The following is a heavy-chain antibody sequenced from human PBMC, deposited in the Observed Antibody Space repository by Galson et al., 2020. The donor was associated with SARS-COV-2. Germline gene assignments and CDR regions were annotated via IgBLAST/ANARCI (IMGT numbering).Heavy chain of an antibody. D-gene: IGHD2-8*01. CDR2: IYWDDDK. CDR1: GFSLTTSGVG. V-gene: IGHV2-5*02. CDR3: AHRQTNHDAFDI. Sequence: SGPTLVKPTQTLTLTCSFSGFSLTTSGVGVGWIRQPPGKALEWLAVIYWDDDKRYSPSLKSSLTITKDTSKNQVVLTMTNMEAVDTATYFCAHRQTNHDAFDIWGQGTMVTVSS. J-gene: IGHJ3*02.